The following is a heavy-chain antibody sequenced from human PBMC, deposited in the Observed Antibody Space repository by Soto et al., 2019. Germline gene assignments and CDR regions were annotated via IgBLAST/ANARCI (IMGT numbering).Heavy chain of an antibody. J-gene: IGHJ4*02. CDR1: GFTFSSYS. Sequence: LRLSCAASGFTFSSYSMNWVRQAPGKGLEWVSSISSSSSYIYYADSVKGRFTISRDNAKNSLYLQMNSLRAADTAVYYCARGPSYSSSWPLDYWGQGTLVTVSS. D-gene: IGHD6-13*01. V-gene: IGHV3-21*01. CDR3: ARGPSYSSSWPLDY. CDR2: ISSSSSYI.